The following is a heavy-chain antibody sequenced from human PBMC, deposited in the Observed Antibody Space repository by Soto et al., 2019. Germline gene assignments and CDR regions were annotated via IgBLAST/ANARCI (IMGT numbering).Heavy chain of an antibody. D-gene: IGHD2-21*02. CDR3: AKDKAYCGGDCYPHHYYYGMDV. CDR2: ISGSGGST. J-gene: IGHJ6*02. V-gene: IGHV3-23*01. Sequence: GGSLRPSCAASGFTFSSYAMSWVRQAPGKGLEWVSAISGSGGSTYYADSVKGRFTISRDNSKNTLYLQMNSLRAEDTAVYYCAKDKAYCGGDCYPHHYYYGMDVWGQGTTVTVSS. CDR1: GFTFSSYA.